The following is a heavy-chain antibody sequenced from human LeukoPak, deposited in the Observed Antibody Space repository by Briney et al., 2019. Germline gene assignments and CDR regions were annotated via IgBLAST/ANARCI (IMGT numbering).Heavy chain of an antibody. Sequence: PGGSLRLSCEGSGFTFRSHWMSWVRQAPGKGLEWVANIHQYGGEKYYVDSVRGRFSISRDNAKNSLYLQMNSLRAEDTAVYYCARGFRVSSWYLGYWGQGTLVTVSS. D-gene: IGHD6-13*01. J-gene: IGHJ4*02. CDR2: IHQYGGEK. V-gene: IGHV3-7*04. CDR3: ARGFRVSSWYLGY. CDR1: GFTFRSHW.